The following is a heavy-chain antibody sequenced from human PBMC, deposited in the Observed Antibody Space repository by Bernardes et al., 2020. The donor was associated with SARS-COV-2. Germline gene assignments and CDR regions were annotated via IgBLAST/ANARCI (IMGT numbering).Heavy chain of an antibody. V-gene: IGHV1-2*02. CDR3: ARANSGYDFFYGLDV. CDR2: INPNSGGT. Sequence: ASVKVCCKASGYTFTGYFIHWVRQAPGQGLEWMGWINPNSGGTKYAQKFQGRVTMTRDTSISTAYMELSRLRSDDTGVYHCARANSGYDFFYGLDVWGQGTTVTVSS. J-gene: IGHJ6*02. D-gene: IGHD5-12*01. CDR1: GYTFTGYF.